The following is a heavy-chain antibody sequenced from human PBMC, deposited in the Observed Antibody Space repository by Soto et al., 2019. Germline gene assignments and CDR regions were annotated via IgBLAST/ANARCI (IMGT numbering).Heavy chain of an antibody. CDR2: IYSGGST. D-gene: IGHD3-22*01. CDR1: GFTVSSTY. CDR3: ARDRSGHSDTSGPFDY. J-gene: IGHJ4*02. V-gene: IGHV3-66*01. Sequence: GGSLRLSCAASGFTVSSTYVSWVRQAPGKGLEWVSFIYSGGSTYYADSVTGRFTISRDNSKNTLYLQMNSLRAEDTAVYYCARDRSGHSDTSGPFDYRGQGTMVTVSS.